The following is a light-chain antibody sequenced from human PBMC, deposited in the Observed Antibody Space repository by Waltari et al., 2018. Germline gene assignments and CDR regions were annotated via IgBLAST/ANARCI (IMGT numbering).Light chain of an antibody. CDR3: QQANSFPLT. CDR2: AAS. J-gene: IGKJ4*01. V-gene: IGKV1-12*01. Sequence: DIQMTQSPSTVSASVGDRIVITCRASQGVSTWLAWYHQKPGRAPRLLIYAASNLETGVPLRFSGSASGTEFLLTISRLQTDDLGTYYCQQANSFPLTFGGGTRVEIK. CDR1: QGVSTW.